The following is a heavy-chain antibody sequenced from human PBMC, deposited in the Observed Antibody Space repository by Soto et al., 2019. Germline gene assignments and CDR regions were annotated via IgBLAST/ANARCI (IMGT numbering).Heavy chain of an antibody. CDR3: ARIASVISLDS. CDR2: ISSESTNI. Sequence: PVGSLRLSCAASGFTFGRFGMTWVRQAPGKGLEWVSSISSESTNIFYAGSVKGRFTISRDNAKNTVYLQMNNLGADDTAVYYCARIASVISLDSWGQGTLVTVSS. D-gene: IGHD2-21*01. V-gene: IGHV3-21*06. J-gene: IGHJ4*02. CDR1: GFTFGRFG.